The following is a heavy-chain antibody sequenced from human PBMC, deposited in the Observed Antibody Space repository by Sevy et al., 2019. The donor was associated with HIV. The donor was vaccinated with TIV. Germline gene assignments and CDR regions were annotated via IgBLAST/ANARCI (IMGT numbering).Heavy chain of an antibody. CDR3: ARDYRYSSGWSYYYYGMDV. J-gene: IGHJ6*02. D-gene: IGHD6-19*01. Sequence: GGSLRLSCAASGFTFSSYSMNWVRQAPGKGLEWVSYISSSSSTIYYADSVKGRFTISRDNAKNSLYLQMNSLRAEDTAVYYCARDYRYSSGWSYYYYGMDVWGQGTTVTVSS. CDR1: GFTFSSYS. CDR2: ISSSSSTI. V-gene: IGHV3-48*01.